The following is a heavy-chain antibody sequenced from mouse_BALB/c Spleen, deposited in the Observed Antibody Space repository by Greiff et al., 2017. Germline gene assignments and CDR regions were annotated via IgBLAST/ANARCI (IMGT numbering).Heavy chain of an antibody. V-gene: IGHV3-2*02. CDR1: GYSITSDYA. CDR3: ADGSWFAY. J-gene: IGHJ3*01. Sequence: VQLQQSGPGLVKPSQSLSLTCTVTGYSITSDYAWNWIRQFPGNKLEWMGYISYSGSTSYNPSLKSRISITRDTSKNQFFLQLNSVTTEDTATYYCADGSWFAYWGQGTLVTVSA. D-gene: IGHD2-3*01. CDR2: ISYSGST.